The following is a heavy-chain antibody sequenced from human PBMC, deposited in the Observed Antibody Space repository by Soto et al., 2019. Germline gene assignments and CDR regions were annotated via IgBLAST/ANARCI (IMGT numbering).Heavy chain of an antibody. V-gene: IGHV4-4*02. CDR2: SYHSGSS. J-gene: IGHJ4*02. D-gene: IGHD3-22*01. CDR1: GSSITSSNW. CDR3: ARRYYYDSSGYYLGD. Sequence: QVQLRESGPRLVKPSGTLSLTCAVSGSSITSSNWWTWVRQPPGKGLEWIGESYHSGSSNYNPSLKSRFTISVDKSKNQFFLKLTSVTAADTVVYYCARRYYYDSSGYYLGDWGQGTLVTVSS.